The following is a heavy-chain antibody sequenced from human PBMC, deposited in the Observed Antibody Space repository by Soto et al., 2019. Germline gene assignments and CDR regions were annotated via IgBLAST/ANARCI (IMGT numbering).Heavy chain of an antibody. CDR3: ARVGSSGSRAAKDAFDI. Sequence: ASVKVSCKASGYTFTSYYMHWVRQAPGQGLEWMGIINPSGGSTSYAQKFQGRVTMTRDTSTSTVYMELSSLRSEDTAVYYCARVGSSGSRAAKDAFDIWGQGTMVTVSS. V-gene: IGHV1-46*01. CDR2: INPSGGST. J-gene: IGHJ3*02. CDR1: GYTFTSYY. D-gene: IGHD3-22*01.